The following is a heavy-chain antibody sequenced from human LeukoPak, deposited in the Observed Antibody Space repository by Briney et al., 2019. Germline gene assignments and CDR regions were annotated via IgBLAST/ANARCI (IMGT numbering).Heavy chain of an antibody. CDR2: INHSGST. CDR1: GGSFSGYY. V-gene: IGHV4-34*01. D-gene: IGHD6-19*01. Sequence: PSETLSLTCAVYGGSFSGYYWSWIRQPPGKGLGWIGEINHSGSTNYNPSLKSRVTISVDTSKNQFSLKLSSVTAADTAVYYCARGSSGWSYYFDYWGQGTLVTVSS. CDR3: ARGSSGWSYYFDY. J-gene: IGHJ4*02.